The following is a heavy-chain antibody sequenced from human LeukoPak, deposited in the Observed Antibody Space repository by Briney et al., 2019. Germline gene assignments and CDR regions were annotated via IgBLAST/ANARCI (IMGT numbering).Heavy chain of an antibody. CDR2: ISSRSSYI. J-gene: IGHJ3*02. CDR1: GFTFSSYS. Sequence: GGSLRLSCAASGFTFSSYSMNWVRQAPGKGLEWVSSISSRSSYIYYADSVKGRFTISRDNAKNSLYLQMNSLRAEDTAVYYCARDPAPTGAFDIWGQGTMVTVSS. V-gene: IGHV3-21*01. CDR3: ARDPAPTGAFDI. D-gene: IGHD3-9*01.